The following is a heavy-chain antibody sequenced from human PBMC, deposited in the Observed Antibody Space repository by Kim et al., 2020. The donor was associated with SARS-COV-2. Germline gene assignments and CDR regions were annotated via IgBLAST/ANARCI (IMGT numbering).Heavy chain of an antibody. CDR1: GGSISSEDYY. Sequence: SETLSLTCTVSGGSISSEDYYWSWIRQPPGKGLEWIGYTSHSGNTYYNPSLKSRISISTDTSKNHFSLTLTSGTTADTAVYYGATAAGDAFDIWGQGTMVTVSS. CDR3: ATAAGDAFDI. V-gene: IGHV4-30-4*01. D-gene: IGHD6-13*01. J-gene: IGHJ3*02. CDR2: TSHSGNT.